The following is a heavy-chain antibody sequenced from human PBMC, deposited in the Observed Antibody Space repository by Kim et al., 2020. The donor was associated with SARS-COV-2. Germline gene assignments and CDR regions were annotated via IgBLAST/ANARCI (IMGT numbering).Heavy chain of an antibody. CDR3: AWDDCSSTSCYAN. CDR1: GYTFTSYG. CDR2: ISAYNGNT. V-gene: IGHV1-18*01. D-gene: IGHD2-2*01. J-gene: IGHJ1*01. Sequence: ASVKVSCKASGYTFTSYGISWVRQAPGQGLEWMGWISAYNGNTNNPQKLQGRVTMTTDTSTRTAYMELRSLRSDDTAVCYCAWDDCSSTSCYANWGQGTLVTASP.